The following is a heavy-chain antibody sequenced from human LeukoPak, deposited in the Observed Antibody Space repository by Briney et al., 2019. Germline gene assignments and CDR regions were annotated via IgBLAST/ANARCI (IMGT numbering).Heavy chain of an antibody. CDR2: IYTSGST. Sequence: SETLSLTCAVYGGSFSGYYWSWIRQPAGKGLEWIGRIYTSGSTNYNPSLKSRVTISVDTSKNQFSLKLSSVTAADTAVYYCARGYSGWFDPWGQGTLVTVSS. V-gene: IGHV4-59*10. CDR3: ARGYSGWFDP. J-gene: IGHJ5*02. D-gene: IGHD6-13*01. CDR1: GGSFSGYY.